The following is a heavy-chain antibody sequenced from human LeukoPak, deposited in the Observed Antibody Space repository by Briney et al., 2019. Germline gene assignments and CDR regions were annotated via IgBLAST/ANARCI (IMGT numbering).Heavy chain of an antibody. Sequence: PSETLSLTCAVYGGSFSGYYWSWIRQPPGKGLEWIGEINHSGSTNYNPPLKSRVTISVDTSKNQFSLKLSSVTAADTAVYYCARVSSGWYGIIDYWGQGTLVTVSS. CDR1: GGSFSGYY. CDR3: ARVSSGWYGIIDY. J-gene: IGHJ4*02. D-gene: IGHD6-19*01. V-gene: IGHV4-34*01. CDR2: INHSGST.